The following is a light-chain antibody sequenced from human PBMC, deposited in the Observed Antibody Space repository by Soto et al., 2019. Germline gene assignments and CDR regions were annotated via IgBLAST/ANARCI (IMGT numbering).Light chain of an antibody. CDR3: QQYNRYSWT. V-gene: IGKV1-5*03. Sequence: DIPMTQSPSTLSASVGDRVTITCRASQSINNWLAWYQQNPRKAPKLLIYKASILESGVPSRFSCSGSGTEFTLTISSLQPDDFATYYCQQYNRYSWTFGQGTNVEIK. CDR1: QSINNW. J-gene: IGKJ1*01. CDR2: KAS.